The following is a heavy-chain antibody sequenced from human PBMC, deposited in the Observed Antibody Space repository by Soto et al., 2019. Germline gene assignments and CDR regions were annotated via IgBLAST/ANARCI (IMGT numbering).Heavy chain of an antibody. D-gene: IGHD3-3*01. Sequence: ASVKVSCKASGYTFTSYGISWVRQAPGQGLEWMGWISAYNGNTNYAQKLQGRVTMATDTSTSTAYMELRSLRSDDTAVYYCAINYDFWSGYYALDGMDVWGQGTTVTVSS. CDR2: ISAYNGNT. CDR3: AINYDFWSGYYALDGMDV. CDR1: GYTFTSYG. J-gene: IGHJ6*02. V-gene: IGHV1-18*04.